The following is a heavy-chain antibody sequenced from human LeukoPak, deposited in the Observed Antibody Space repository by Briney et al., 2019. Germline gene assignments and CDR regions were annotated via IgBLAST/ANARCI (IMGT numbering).Heavy chain of an antibody. Sequence: ASVKVSCKASGYTFTGYYMHWVRQAPGQGLEWMGWINPNSGGTNYAQKFQGWVTMTSDTSISTAYMELSRLRSDDTAVYYCARSVVVAATDSPLFDYWGQGTLVTVSS. CDR2: INPNSGGT. D-gene: IGHD2-15*01. J-gene: IGHJ4*02. V-gene: IGHV1-2*04. CDR1: GYTFTGYY. CDR3: ARSVVVAATDSPLFDY.